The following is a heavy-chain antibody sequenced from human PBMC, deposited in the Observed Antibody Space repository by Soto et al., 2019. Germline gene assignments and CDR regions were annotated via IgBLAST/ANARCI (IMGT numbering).Heavy chain of an antibody. CDR2: ISSSSNTI. CDR1: GFTFSSYS. V-gene: IGHV3-48*01. J-gene: IGHJ4*02. CDR3: VRDAPPDDY. Sequence: GGSLRLSCAASGFTFSSYSMNWVRRAPGKGLEWASYISSSSNTIYYADSVKGRFTISRDNAKNSLYLQMNSLRAEDTGVYYCVRDAPPDDYWGQGTLVTVSS.